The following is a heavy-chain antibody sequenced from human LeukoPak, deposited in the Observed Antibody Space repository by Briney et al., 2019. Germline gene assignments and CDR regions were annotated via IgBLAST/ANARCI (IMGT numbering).Heavy chain of an antibody. Sequence: SETLSLTCAVYGGSFSGYYWSWIRQPPGKGLEWIGEINHSGNTNYNPSLKSRVTISVDTSKNQFSLKLSSVTAADTAVYYRARGLTTVTTFNWFDPWGQGTLVTVSS. CDR3: ARGLTTVTTFNWFDP. J-gene: IGHJ5*02. D-gene: IGHD4-17*01. CDR1: GGSFSGYY. V-gene: IGHV4-34*01. CDR2: INHSGNT.